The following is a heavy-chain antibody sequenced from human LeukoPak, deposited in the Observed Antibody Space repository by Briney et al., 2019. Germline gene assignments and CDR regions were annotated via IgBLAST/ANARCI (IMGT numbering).Heavy chain of an antibody. Sequence: GGSLRLSCAASGFTFSDYYMSWIRQAPGTGLEWVSYISSSSSYTNYADSVKGRFTISRDNAKNSLYLQMNSLRAEDTAVYYCARDKGPITIPDYYYGMDVWGQGTTVTVSS. V-gene: IGHV3-11*05. J-gene: IGHJ6*02. CDR2: ISSSSSYT. CDR1: GFTFSDYY. D-gene: IGHD3-9*01. CDR3: ARDKGPITIPDYYYGMDV.